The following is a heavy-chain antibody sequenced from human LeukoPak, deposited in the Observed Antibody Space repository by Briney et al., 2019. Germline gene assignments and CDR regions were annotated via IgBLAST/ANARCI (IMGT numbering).Heavy chain of an antibody. CDR3: AIPYCSSTSCYVGAFDI. J-gene: IGHJ3*02. D-gene: IGHD2-2*01. CDR1: GFTFSSYS. CDR2: TSSSSSTI. Sequence: GGSLRLSCAASGFTFSSYSMNWVRQAPGKGLEWVSYTSSSSSTIYYADSVKGRFTISRDNAKNSLYLQMDSLRAEDTAVYYCAIPYCSSTSCYVGAFDIWGQGTMVTVSS. V-gene: IGHV3-48*01.